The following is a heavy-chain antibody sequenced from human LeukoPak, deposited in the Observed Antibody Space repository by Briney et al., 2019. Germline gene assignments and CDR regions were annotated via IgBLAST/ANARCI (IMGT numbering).Heavy chain of an antibody. V-gene: IGHV3-66*01. CDR2: IYSGGST. J-gene: IGHJ4*02. Sequence: GGSLRLSCTASGFTVSSNYMSWVRPAPGKGLEWVSVIYSGGSTYHADSVKGRFTISRDNSKNTLYLQMNSLRVEDTAVYYCASAPGSGNDYWGQGTLVTVSS. D-gene: IGHD3-10*01. CDR3: ASAPGSGNDY. CDR1: GFTVSSNY.